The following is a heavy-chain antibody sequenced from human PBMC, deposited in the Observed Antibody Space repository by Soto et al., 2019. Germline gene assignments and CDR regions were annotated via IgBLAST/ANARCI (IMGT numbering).Heavy chain of an antibody. D-gene: IGHD3-22*01. Sequence: GGSLRLSCRASGFTFSSYSMNWVRQAPGKGLEWVSYISYSSGNIYYADSVKGRFTISRDNSKNTVYLQMSSLRVEDTAVYYCVKGEYYYDSSGYYPFDYWGQGTLVTVSS. J-gene: IGHJ4*02. CDR1: GFTFSSYS. CDR3: VKGEYYYDSSGYYPFDY. V-gene: IGHV3-48*01. CDR2: ISYSSGNI.